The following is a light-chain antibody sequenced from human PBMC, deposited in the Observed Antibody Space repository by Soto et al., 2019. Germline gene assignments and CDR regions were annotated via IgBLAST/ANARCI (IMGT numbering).Light chain of an antibody. V-gene: IGKV1-5*03. Sequence: DIPMTQSPSTLSASVGDRVTITCRASQSISSWLAWYQQKPGKAPKLLIYKASSLESGVPSRFSGSGSGTEFTLTISSLQPDDFPTYYCQQYNSYSTFGQGTKVEIK. CDR1: QSISSW. CDR3: QQYNSYST. J-gene: IGKJ1*01. CDR2: KAS.